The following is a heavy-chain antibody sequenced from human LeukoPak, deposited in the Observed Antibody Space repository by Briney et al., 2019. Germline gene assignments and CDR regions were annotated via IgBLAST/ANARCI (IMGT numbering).Heavy chain of an antibody. V-gene: IGHV1-2*02. CDR2: SSPNSGGT. J-gene: IGHJ4*02. CDR3: AKGVFDY. Sequence: GASVKVSCKASGYTFTRYYMHWVRQAPGQGLEWMGWSSPNSGGTNYVQKFQGRVTITRDTSISTAYMELSRLRSDDAAVYYCAKGVFDYWGQGTLVTVSS. D-gene: IGHD3-16*01. CDR1: GYTFTRYY.